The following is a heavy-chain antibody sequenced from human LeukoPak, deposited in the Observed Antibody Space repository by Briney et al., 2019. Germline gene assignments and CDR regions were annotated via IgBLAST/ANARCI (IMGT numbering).Heavy chain of an antibody. CDR3: ARDRSGYISSSDSYYYYMDV. CDR1: GGSFSGSY. Sequence: PSETLSLTCAVYGGSFSGSYWSWIRQPPGKGLEWIGEINHSGTTNHNPSLKSRVTISVDTSKKQFSLKLTSETAADTAVYFCARDRSGYISSSDSYYYYMDVWGKGTTVTVSS. D-gene: IGHD6-6*01. V-gene: IGHV4-34*01. CDR2: INHSGTT. J-gene: IGHJ6*03.